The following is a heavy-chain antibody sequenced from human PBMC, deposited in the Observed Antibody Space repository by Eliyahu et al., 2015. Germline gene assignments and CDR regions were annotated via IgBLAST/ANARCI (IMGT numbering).Heavy chain of an antibody. CDR2: THTGDTT. CDR3: ARDSRAYYGLDV. Sequence: EVRLVETGGGLVQPGGSLRLSCAASGFSVDSYYMNWVRQAPGKGLEWSSVTHTGDTTSYADSVRGRFTISRQNSQNTVYLQMNSLTVEDTAVYFCARDSRAYYGLDVWGQGTTVTVSS. J-gene: IGHJ6*02. V-gene: IGHV3-53*04. CDR1: GFSVDSYY.